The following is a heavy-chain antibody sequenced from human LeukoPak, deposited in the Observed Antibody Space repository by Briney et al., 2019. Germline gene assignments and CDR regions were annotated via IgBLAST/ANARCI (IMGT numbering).Heavy chain of an antibody. J-gene: IGHJ3*02. D-gene: IGHD6-13*01. CDR2: INHSGTT. CDR3: ATQQPGISVPGTIYAFDI. CDR1: GGSFSGYY. V-gene: IGHV4-34*01. Sequence: SETLSLTCAVSGGSFSGYYWSWIRQSPGEGLEWIGEINHSGTTNYNPSLKSRVTISVDTSKNQFSLKLSSVTAADTAVYYCATQQPGISVPGTIYAFDIWGQGTMVTVSS.